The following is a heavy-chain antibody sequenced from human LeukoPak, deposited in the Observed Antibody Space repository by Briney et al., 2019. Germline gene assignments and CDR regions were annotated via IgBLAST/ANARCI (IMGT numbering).Heavy chain of an antibody. CDR1: GFTFSSYW. V-gene: IGHV3-74*01. Sequence: PGGSLRLSCAASGFTFSSYWMHWVRQGPGKGLVWVSRIYSDGSRTTYADSVKGRFTISGDNAKNTLYQQTNRLRAEDTAVYYCARSGRGGAFDIWGQGTMVTVSS. D-gene: IGHD1-26*01. CDR2: IYSDGSRT. CDR3: ARSGRGGAFDI. J-gene: IGHJ3*02.